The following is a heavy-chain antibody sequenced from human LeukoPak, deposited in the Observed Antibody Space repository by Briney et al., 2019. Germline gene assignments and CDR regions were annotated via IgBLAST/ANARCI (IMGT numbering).Heavy chain of an antibody. Sequence: PGGSLRLSCAASAFNFTSYAMHWVRQAQGKGLEYVSAITNNGGNTYYANSVKGRFTISRDNSKNTLYLQMGSLRPPDMALYYWARESRGGDGYNPWGKGTLVTVSS. J-gene: IGHJ5*02. V-gene: IGHV3-64*01. D-gene: IGHD5-24*01. CDR2: ITNNGGNT. CDR3: ARESRGGDGYNP. CDR1: AFNFTSYA.